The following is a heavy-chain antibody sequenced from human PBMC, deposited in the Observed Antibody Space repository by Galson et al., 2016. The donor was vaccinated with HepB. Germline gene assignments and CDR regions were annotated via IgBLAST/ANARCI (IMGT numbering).Heavy chain of an antibody. CDR3: VRGWEDDFWSGSRES. CDR1: GGSFTGYY. D-gene: IGHD3-3*01. J-gene: IGHJ5*02. CDR2: INRSAST. Sequence: SETLSLTCAAYGGSFTGYYWNWVRQPPGKGLEWIGEINRSASTNYNPFLKSRVTISLDTSKNQFSLKLSSVTAADTAVYYCVRGWEDDFWSGSRESWGQGILVTVSS. V-gene: IGHV4-34*01.